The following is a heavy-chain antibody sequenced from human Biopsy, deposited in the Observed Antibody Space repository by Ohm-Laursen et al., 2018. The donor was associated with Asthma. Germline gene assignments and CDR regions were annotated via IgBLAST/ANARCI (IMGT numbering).Heavy chain of an antibody. J-gene: IGHJ3*02. CDR2: ISKDASTQ. CDR3: VRDGTDDAFDI. Sequence: RSLRLSCSAFGFSFSNFAIHWVRQAPGKGLEWVGVISKDASTQDYADSVEGRFTMARDNSKNTLDLQMNSLREEDTAVYYCVRDGTDDAFDIWGQGTVVSVSS. CDR1: GFSFSNFA. D-gene: IGHD1-1*01. V-gene: IGHV3-30*01.